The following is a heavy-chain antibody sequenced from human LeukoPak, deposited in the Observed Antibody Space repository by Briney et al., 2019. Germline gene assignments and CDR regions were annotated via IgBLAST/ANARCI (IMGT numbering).Heavy chain of an antibody. CDR2: ISGSGGST. J-gene: IGHJ4*02. D-gene: IGHD2-21*01. V-gene: IGHV3-23*01. Sequence: GGSLRLSCAASGFTFSSYAMSWVRQAPGKGLEWVSAISGSGGSTYYADSVKGQFTISRDNFKNTVSLQMINLRAEDTAVYFCAKSDCGSDGCKLLNYWGQGILVTVSS. CDR1: GFTFSSYA. CDR3: AKSDCGSDGCKLLNY.